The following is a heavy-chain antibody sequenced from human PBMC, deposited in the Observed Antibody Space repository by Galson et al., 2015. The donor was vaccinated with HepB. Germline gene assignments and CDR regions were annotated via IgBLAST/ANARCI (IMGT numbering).Heavy chain of an antibody. Sequence: SVKVSCKVSGHTLTKLAIHWVRQAPGKGLEWMGRFDPEDGETIVAQNFQGRVTMTEDTSADTAYMELTGLTFDDTAVYLCATVDLWSTSGYHFDSWGQGTQVTVSS. CDR1: GHTLTKLA. V-gene: IGHV1-24*01. D-gene: IGHD3-3*01. CDR3: ATVDLWSTSGYHFDS. J-gene: IGHJ4*02. CDR2: FDPEDGET.